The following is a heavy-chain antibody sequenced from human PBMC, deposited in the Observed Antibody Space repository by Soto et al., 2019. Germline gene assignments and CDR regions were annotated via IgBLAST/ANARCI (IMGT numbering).Heavy chain of an antibody. CDR1: GGIFVNYG. V-gene: IGHV1-69*06. CDR2: ILPMFDKP. CDR3: ARDNEVSPILYGMDV. J-gene: IGHJ6*02. Sequence: QMQLVQSGAEVTKPGSSVKVSCEAFGGIFVNYGFSWIRQAPGQGLEWMGGILPMFDKPNYAEKFRGRVTITADKSTTTVYMEVTNARSDDTAVYYCARDNEVSPILYGMDVWGQGTTVIVSS.